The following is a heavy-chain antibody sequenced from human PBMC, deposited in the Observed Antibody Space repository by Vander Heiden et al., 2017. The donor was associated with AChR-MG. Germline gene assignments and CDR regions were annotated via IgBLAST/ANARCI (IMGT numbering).Heavy chain of an antibody. D-gene: IGHD6-19*01. Sequence: QVQLVESGGGVVQPGRSLRLSCAASGFTFSSYAMPWVRQAPGKVLEWVAVISYDGSNNYYADSVKGRFTISRDNSKNTLYLQMNSLRAEDTAVYYCARAGQPEQWLELDYWGQGTLVTVSS. CDR3: ARAGQPEQWLELDY. V-gene: IGHV3-30-3*01. J-gene: IGHJ4*02. CDR2: ISYDGSNN. CDR1: GFTFSSYA.